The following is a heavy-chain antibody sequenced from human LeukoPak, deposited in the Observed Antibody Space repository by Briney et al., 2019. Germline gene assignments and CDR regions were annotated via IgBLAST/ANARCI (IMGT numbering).Heavy chain of an antibody. CDR2: ISYDGSNK. J-gene: IGHJ4*02. Sequence: GSLILSCAASGFTFSSYAMHWVRQAPGKGLEWVAVISYDGSNKYYADSVKGRFTISRDNSKNTLFLQMNSLKTEDTAVYYCARDLLPQNFDSWGQGTLVSVTS. V-gene: IGHV3-30-3*01. CDR1: GFTFSSYA. D-gene: IGHD2-15*01. CDR3: ARDLLPQNFDS.